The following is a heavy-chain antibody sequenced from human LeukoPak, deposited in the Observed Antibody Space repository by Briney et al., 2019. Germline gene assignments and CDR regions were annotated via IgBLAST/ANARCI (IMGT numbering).Heavy chain of an antibody. V-gene: IGHV4-38-2*02. CDR2: IFHSENT. CDR3: AREYLEYGSGNDYFDY. Sequence: PSETLSLTCTVSGYSIRSGHYWGWIRQPPGKGLEGIGNIFHSENTYYNPSLKSRVTISLDTSKNHFSLKVSSVTAADTAVYYCAREYLEYGSGNDYFDYWGQGTLVTVS. D-gene: IGHD3-10*01. J-gene: IGHJ4*02. CDR1: GYSIRSGHY.